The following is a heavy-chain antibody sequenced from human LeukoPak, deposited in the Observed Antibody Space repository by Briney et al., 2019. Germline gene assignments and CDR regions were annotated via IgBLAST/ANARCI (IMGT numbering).Heavy chain of an antibody. V-gene: IGHV1-18*01. CDR1: GYTSTSYG. CDR3: ASNMRWLDAFDI. J-gene: IGHJ3*02. CDR2: VSAYNGNT. Sequence: ASVKVSCKASGYTSTSYGISWVGQAPGQGLDWMGWVSAYNGNTNYAQKLQDRVTMNTETSTSTAYMELRSLRSDDTAVYYCASNMRWLDAFDIWGQGKMVTVSS. D-gene: IGHD5-24*01.